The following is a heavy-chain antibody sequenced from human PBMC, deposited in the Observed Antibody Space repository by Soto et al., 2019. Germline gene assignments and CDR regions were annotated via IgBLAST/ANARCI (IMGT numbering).Heavy chain of an antibody. D-gene: IGHD5-18*01. Sequence: PGESLKISCKGSGYSFTNSWIGWVRLMPGKGLEWMGIIYPGDSDTRYSPSFQGQVTISADKSISTAYLQWSSLKASDTAIYYCARQSVHTPMIDFWGPGTLVTLSS. V-gene: IGHV5-51*01. CDR1: GYSFTNSW. J-gene: IGHJ4*01. CDR2: IYPGDSDT. CDR3: ARQSVHTPMIDF.